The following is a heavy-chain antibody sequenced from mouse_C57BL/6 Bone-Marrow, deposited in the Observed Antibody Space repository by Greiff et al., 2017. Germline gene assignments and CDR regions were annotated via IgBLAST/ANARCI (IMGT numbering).Heavy chain of an antibody. D-gene: IGHD2-1*01. J-gene: IGHJ4*01. Sequence: QVQLQQPGAELVRPGSSVKLSCKASGYTFTSYWMHWVKQRPIQGLEWIGNIDPSDSETHYNQKFKDKATLTVDKSSSTAYMQLSSLTSEDSAVDYCARGGYCGNSYAMDYWGKGTSVTVSS. CDR2: IDPSDSET. CDR1: GYTFTSYW. V-gene: IGHV1-52*01. CDR3: ARGGYCGNSYAMDY.